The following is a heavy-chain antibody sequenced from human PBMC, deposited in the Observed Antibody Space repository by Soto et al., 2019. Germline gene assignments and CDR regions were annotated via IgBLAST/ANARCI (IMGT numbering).Heavy chain of an antibody. Sequence: SETLSLTCTVSGDSVSNYYWSWIRQPAGRGLEWIGRVYSTGATNYNPSLNGRVTMSVDTSRNQFSLRLSSVTAADTAIYYCTKGPNWNYYYYGVDVWGQGTAVTVSS. CDR1: GDSVSNYY. CDR3: TKGPNWNYYYYGVDV. V-gene: IGHV4-4*07. CDR2: VYSTGAT. J-gene: IGHJ6*02. D-gene: IGHD1-20*01.